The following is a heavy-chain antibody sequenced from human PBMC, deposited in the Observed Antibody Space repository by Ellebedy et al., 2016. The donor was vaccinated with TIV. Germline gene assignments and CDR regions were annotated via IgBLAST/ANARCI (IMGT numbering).Heavy chain of an antibody. CDR2: INPNSGGT. CDR3: ARDGQWLVPDYYYYGMDV. Sequence: ASVKVSCXASGYTFIGYYMHWVRQAPGQGLEWMGWINPNSGGTNYAQKFQGWATMTRDTSISTAYMELSRLRSDDTAVYYCARDGQWLVPDYYYYGMDVWGQGTTVTVSS. J-gene: IGHJ6*02. D-gene: IGHD6-19*01. V-gene: IGHV1-2*04. CDR1: GYTFIGYY.